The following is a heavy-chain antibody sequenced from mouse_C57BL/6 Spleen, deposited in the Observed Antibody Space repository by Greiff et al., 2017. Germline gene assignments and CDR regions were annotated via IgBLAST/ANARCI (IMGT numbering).Heavy chain of an antibody. J-gene: IGHJ4*01. D-gene: IGHD1-1*01. CDR2: ISSGGSYT. Sequence: EVKLMESGGDLVKPGGSLKLSCAASGFTFSSYGMSWVRQTPDKRLEWVATISSGGSYTYYPDSVKGRFTISRDNAKNTLYLQMSSLKSEDTAMYYCARLDYGSSYAMDYWGQGTSVTVSS. CDR3: ARLDYGSSYAMDY. V-gene: IGHV5-6*01. CDR1: GFTFSSYG.